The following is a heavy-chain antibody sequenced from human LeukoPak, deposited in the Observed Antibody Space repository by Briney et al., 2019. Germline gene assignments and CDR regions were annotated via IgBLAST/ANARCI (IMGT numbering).Heavy chain of an antibody. D-gene: IGHD3-10*01. CDR2: INHSRST. CDR3: ASQYYYGPYYMDV. CDR1: GGSFSDYY. Sequence: SETLSLTCGVYGGSFSDYYWSWIRQPPKKGLEWIAEINHSRSTNYNPSLKSRVTMSIDTSKNQFSLKLTSVTAADTAVYYCASQYYYGPYYMDVWGKGTTVTISS. V-gene: IGHV4-34*01. J-gene: IGHJ6*03.